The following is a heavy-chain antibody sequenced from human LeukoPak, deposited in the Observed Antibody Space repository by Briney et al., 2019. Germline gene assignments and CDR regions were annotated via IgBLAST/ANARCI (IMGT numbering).Heavy chain of an antibody. V-gene: IGHV4-61*02. CDR2: IYTSGST. CDR1: GGSISSGSYY. Sequence: SQTLSLTCTVSGGSISSGSYYWSWIRQPAGKGLEWIGRIYTSGSTNYNPSLKSRVTISVDTSKNQFSLKLSSVTAADTAVYYCARDDSSSWPYYCYYYMDVWGKGTTVTVSS. D-gene: IGHD6-13*01. J-gene: IGHJ6*03. CDR3: ARDDSSSWPYYCYYYMDV.